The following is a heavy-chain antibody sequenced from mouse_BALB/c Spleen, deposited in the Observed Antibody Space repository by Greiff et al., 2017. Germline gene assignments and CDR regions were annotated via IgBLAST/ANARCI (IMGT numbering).Heavy chain of an antibody. J-gene: IGHJ4*01. D-gene: IGHD2-3*01. CDR1: GFSLTSYG. Sequence: QVQLKESGPGLVQPSQSLSITCTVSGFSLTSYGVHWVRQSPGKGLEWLGVIGSGGSTDYNAAFISRLSISKDNSKSQVFFKMNRLQADDTAIYYCARKTDGYYGSMDYWGQGTSVTVSS. CDR2: IGSGGST. V-gene: IGHV2-4-1*01. CDR3: ARKTDGYYGSMDY.